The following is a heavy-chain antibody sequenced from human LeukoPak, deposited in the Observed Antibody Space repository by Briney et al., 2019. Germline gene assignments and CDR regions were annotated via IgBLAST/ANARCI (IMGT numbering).Heavy chain of an antibody. CDR1: GFTFSTYC. D-gene: IGHD4-17*01. CDR2: IRSSSAYI. V-gene: IGHV3-21*01. J-gene: IGHJ1*01. Sequence: GGSLRLSCAASGFTFSTYCMNWVRQAPGKGLEWVSSIRSSSAYIYYADSVKGRFTISRDNAKNSLYLQMNSLRAEDTAVYYCARDLTTATTAYLHHWGQGTLVIVSS. CDR3: ARDLTTATTAYLHH.